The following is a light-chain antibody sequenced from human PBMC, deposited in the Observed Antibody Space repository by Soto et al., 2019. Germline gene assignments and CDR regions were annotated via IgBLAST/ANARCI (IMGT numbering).Light chain of an antibody. Sequence: QSALTQPASVSGSPGQSITISCTGTTSDIGSYNYVAWYQQHPGKAPKLMIFDVNRRPSGISSRFSGSKSGNTASLTISGLQAEDEADYYCSSKTTTNSLGVLGGGTKLTVL. CDR3: SSKTTTNSLGV. CDR2: DVN. J-gene: IGLJ3*02. CDR1: TSDIGSYNY. V-gene: IGLV2-14*01.